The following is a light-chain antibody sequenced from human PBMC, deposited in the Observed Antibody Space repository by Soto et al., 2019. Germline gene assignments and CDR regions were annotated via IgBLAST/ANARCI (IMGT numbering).Light chain of an antibody. V-gene: IGLV1-44*01. CDR2: SNN. CDR3: AAWDDSLNGPYV. CDR1: SSDVGSYNR. Sequence: QSVLTQPPSVSGSPGQSVTISCTGTSSDVGSYNRVSWYQQLPGTAPKLLIYSNNQRPSGVPDRFSGSKSGTSASLAISGLQSEDEADYYCAAWDDSLNGPYVFGTGTKVTVL. J-gene: IGLJ1*01.